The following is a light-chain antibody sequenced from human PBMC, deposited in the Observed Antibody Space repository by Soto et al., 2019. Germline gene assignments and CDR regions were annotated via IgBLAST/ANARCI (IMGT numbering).Light chain of an antibody. CDR3: AAWDDSLSVPV. CDR2: RNN. V-gene: IGLV1-47*01. CDR1: SSNIGSHY. J-gene: IGLJ3*02. Sequence: QSVLTQTPSASGTPGQRVTISCSGSSSNIGSHYVYWYQQLPGTAPKLLIYRNNQRPSGVPDRFSGSKSGTSASLAISGLRSEDEADYYCAAWDDSLSVPVFGGGTKLTVL.